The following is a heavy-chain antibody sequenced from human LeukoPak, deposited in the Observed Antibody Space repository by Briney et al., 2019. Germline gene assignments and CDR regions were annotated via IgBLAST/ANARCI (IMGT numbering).Heavy chain of an antibody. D-gene: IGHD1-14*01. CDR1: GFTFSSYA. V-gene: IGHV3-7*01. J-gene: IGHJ5*02. Sequence: GRSLRLSCAASGFTFSSYAMHWVRQAPGKGLEWVANIKQDGSEKYYVDSVKGRFTISRDNAKNSLYLQMNSLRAEDTAVYYCARFSRRYGPANWFDPWGQGTLVTVSS. CDR3: ARFSRRYGPANWFDP. CDR2: IKQDGSEK.